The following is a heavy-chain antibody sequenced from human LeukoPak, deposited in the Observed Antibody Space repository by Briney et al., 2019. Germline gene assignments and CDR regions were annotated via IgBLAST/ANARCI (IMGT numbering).Heavy chain of an antibody. J-gene: IGHJ4*02. Sequence: GRSLRLSCAASGFTFSSYAMHWVRQAPGKGLEGVAVISYDGTNKYYADSVKGRFTISRDNSKNTLYLQMNSLRAEDTAVYYCARVHWSGGGYFDYWGQGTLVTVSS. V-gene: IGHV3-30*04. CDR1: GFTFSSYA. CDR3: ARVHWSGGGYFDY. D-gene: IGHD3-10*01. CDR2: ISYDGTNK.